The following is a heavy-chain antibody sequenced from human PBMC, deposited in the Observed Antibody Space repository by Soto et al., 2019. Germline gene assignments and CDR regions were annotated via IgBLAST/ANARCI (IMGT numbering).Heavy chain of an antibody. CDR2: ISYGGST. D-gene: IGHD5-18*01. CDR3: SRGILV. Sequence: QVQLQESGPGLVKPSQTLSLTCTVSGGSINSGGYCWSWIRQHPGKGLDWIGCISYGGSTSYNPSLECRVTLSVDTSENLFSLKLSSVTAADTAVYYCSRGILVWGQGALITVSS. V-gene: IGHV4-31*03. J-gene: IGHJ4*02. CDR1: GGSINSGGYC.